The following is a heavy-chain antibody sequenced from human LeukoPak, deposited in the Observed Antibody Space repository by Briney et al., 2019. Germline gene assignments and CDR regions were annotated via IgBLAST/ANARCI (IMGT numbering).Heavy chain of an antibody. D-gene: IGHD3-10*01. V-gene: IGHV3-30*02. CDR2: IRYDGSNK. CDR3: AKDHFVYGSGSSGDY. CDR1: GFTFSSYG. Sequence: GGSLRLSCAASGFTFSSYGMHWIRQAPGKGLEWVAFIRYDGSNKYYADSVKGRFTISRDNSKNTLYLQMNSLRAEDTAEYYCAKDHFVYGSGSSGDYWGQGTLVTVSS. J-gene: IGHJ4*02.